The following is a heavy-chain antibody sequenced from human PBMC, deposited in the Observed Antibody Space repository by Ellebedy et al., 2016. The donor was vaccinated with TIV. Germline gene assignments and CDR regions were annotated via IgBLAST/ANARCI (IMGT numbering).Heavy chain of an antibody. Sequence: GGSLRLSXAASGFTVSSNYMSWVRQAPGKGLEWVSVIYSGGSTYYADSVKGRFTISRDNSKNTLYLQMNSLRAEDTAVYYCARGSSGWYGVYCFDYWGQGTLVTVSS. J-gene: IGHJ4*02. CDR3: ARGSSGWYGVYCFDY. CDR2: IYSGGST. D-gene: IGHD6-19*01. CDR1: GFTVSSNY. V-gene: IGHV3-53*01.